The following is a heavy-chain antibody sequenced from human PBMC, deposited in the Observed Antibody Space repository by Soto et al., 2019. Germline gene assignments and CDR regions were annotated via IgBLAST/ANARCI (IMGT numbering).Heavy chain of an antibody. CDR3: ARHQTVTSSGFDY. CDR1: GGSISSSSYY. D-gene: IGHD4-17*01. CDR2: IYYSGST. V-gene: IGHV4-39*01. Sequence: QLRLQESGPGLVKPSETLSLTCTVPGGSISSSSYYWGWIRQPPGKGLEWIGSIYYSGSTYYNPSLKSRVPISVDTSRNQFSLKLRSVTAADTAVYYCARHQTVTSSGFDYWGQGTLVTVSS. J-gene: IGHJ4*02.